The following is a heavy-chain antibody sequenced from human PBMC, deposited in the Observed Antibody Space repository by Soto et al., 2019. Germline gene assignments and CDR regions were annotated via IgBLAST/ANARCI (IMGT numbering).Heavy chain of an antibody. CDR2: IGTAGDT. CDR1: GFTFSSYD. CDR3: AREGPCSSTSCRYYFDY. D-gene: IGHD2-2*01. J-gene: IGHJ4*02. V-gene: IGHV3-13*01. Sequence: GGSLRLSCAASGFTFSSYDMHWVRQATGKGLEWVSAIGTAGDTYYPGSVKGRFTISRENAKNSLYLQMNSLRAEDTALYYCAREGPCSSTSCRYYFDYWGQGTLVTVSS.